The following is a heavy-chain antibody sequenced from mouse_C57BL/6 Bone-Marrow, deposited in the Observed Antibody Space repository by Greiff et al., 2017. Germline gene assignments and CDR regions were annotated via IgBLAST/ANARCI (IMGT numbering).Heavy chain of an antibody. V-gene: IGHV14-4*01. CDR2: IDPENGDT. CDR1: GFNIKGDY. J-gene: IGHJ1*03. CDR3: ATAHWDFDV. Sequence: VQLQQSGAELVRPGASVKLSCTASGFNIKGDYMHWVKQRPEQGLEWIGWIDPENGDTEYASKFQGKATITADTSSNTAYLQLSSLTSEDTAVDCCATAHWDFDVWGTGTSVTVSS.